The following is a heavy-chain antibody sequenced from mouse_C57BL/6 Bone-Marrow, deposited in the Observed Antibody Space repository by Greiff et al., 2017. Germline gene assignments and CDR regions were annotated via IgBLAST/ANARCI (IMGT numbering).Heavy chain of an antibody. D-gene: IGHD2-4*01. V-gene: IGHV1-39*01. CDR1: GYSFTDYN. Sequence: EVQLQQSGPELVKPGASVKISCKASGYSFTDYNMNWVKQSNGKSLEWIGVINPNYGTTSYNQKFKGKATLTVDQSSSTAYLQLNSLTSDDSAVYYGARSYDYDNAMDYWVQGTSVTVSS. J-gene: IGHJ4*01. CDR2: INPNYGTT. CDR3: ARSYDYDNAMDY.